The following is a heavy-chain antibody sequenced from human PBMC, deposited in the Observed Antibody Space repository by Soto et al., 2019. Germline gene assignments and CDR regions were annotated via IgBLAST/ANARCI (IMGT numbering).Heavy chain of an antibody. J-gene: IGHJ6*02. CDR3: ATFMGDDSSGYNYYYGMDV. Sequence: GPSVKVSCKASGYTFTSYAMHWVRQAPGQRLEWMGWINAGNGNTKYSQKFQGRVTITRDTSASTAYMELSSLRSEDTAVYYCATFMGDDSSGYNYYYGMDVWGQGTTVTVSS. D-gene: IGHD3-22*01. V-gene: IGHV1-3*01. CDR1: GYTFTSYA. CDR2: INAGNGNT.